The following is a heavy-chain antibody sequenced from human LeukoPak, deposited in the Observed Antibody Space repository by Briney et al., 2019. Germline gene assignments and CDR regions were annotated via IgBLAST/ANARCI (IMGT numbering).Heavy chain of an antibody. CDR1: GGTFSSYA. Sequence: GASVKVSCKASGGTFSSYAISWVRQAPGQGLEWMGRIIPILGIANYARKFQGRVTITADKSTSTAYMELSSLRSEDTAVYYCAREAVAYCGGDCYSYFDYWGQGTLVTVSS. D-gene: IGHD2-21*02. CDR3: AREAVAYCGGDCYSYFDY. CDR2: IIPILGIA. J-gene: IGHJ4*02. V-gene: IGHV1-69*04.